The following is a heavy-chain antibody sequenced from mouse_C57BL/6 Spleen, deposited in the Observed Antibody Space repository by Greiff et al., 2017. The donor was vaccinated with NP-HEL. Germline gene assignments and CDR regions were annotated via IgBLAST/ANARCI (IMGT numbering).Heavy chain of an antibody. D-gene: IGHD2-1*01. CDR2: ISSGSSTI. CDR3: ARGGIYGNYGAFDY. Sequence: EVQLVESGGGLVKPGGSLKLSCAASGFTFSDYGMHWVRQAPEKGLEWVAYISSGSSTIYYADTVKGRFTISRDNAKNTLFLQMTSLRSEDTAMYYCARGGIYGNYGAFDYWGQGTTLTVSS. V-gene: IGHV5-17*01. J-gene: IGHJ2*01. CDR1: GFTFSDYG.